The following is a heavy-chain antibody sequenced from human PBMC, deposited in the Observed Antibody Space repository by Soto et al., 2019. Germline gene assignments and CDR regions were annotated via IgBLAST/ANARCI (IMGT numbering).Heavy chain of an antibody. D-gene: IGHD3-22*01. CDR3: ARDVGYHYDGSPSGQFDF. Sequence: QVELQESGPGLVKPSGTLSLTCAVFGHSISTTNWWRWVRQSPGKGLEWIGEIYHSGTSNYNPSLKSRVTISLDKSKKHFSLKLSSVTAADTTVYYCARDVGYHYDGSPSGQFDFWGQGTLVIVSS. J-gene: IGHJ4*02. CDR2: IYHSGTS. CDR1: GHSISTTNW. V-gene: IGHV4-4*02.